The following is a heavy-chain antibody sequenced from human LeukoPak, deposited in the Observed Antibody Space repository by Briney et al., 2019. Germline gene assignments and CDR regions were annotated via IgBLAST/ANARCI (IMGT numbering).Heavy chain of an antibody. V-gene: IGHV3-30-3*01. CDR2: ISKDGSNK. CDR1: GFTFSNAW. Sequence: GGSLRLSCAASGFTFSNAWMNWVRQAPGKGLEWVAVISKDGSNKDYADSVKGRFTISRDNSKNTVYLQMNSLRTEDTAVYYCARDGGWGAAVMFSINYYYYGMDVWGQGTTVTVSS. D-gene: IGHD2-2*01. CDR3: ARDGGWGAAVMFSINYYYYGMDV. J-gene: IGHJ6*02.